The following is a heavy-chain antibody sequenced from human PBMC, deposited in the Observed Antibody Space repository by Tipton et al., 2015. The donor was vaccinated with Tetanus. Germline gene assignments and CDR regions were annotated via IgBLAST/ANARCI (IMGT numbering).Heavy chain of an antibody. D-gene: IGHD3-10*01. CDR3: ARDRGVRGGYYYYHGMDV. Sequence: TLSLTCTVSGGSIGSDGAYWSWIRQHPGGGLEWIGYISNSGSTYYNPSLKSRVTISVDTSQKQISLKVNSVTAADTAVYYCARDRGVRGGYYYYHGMDVWGQGTTVTVSS. V-gene: IGHV4-31*03. CDR2: ISNSGST. CDR1: GGSIGSDGAY. J-gene: IGHJ6*02.